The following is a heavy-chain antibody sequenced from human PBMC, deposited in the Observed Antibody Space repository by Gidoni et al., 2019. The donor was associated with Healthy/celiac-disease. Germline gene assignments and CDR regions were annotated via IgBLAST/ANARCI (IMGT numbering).Heavy chain of an antibody. V-gene: IGHV4-30-4*01. CDR2: IYYSGST. Sequence: QVQLQESGPGLVKPSQTLSLTCTVSGGSISSGDYYWSWIRQPPGKGLEWIGYIYYSGSTYYNPSLKSRVTISVDTSKNQFSLKLSSVTAADTAVYYCARDPHDSSGYYYEGDAFDIWGQGTMVTVSS. D-gene: IGHD3-22*01. CDR3: ARDPHDSSGYYYEGDAFDI. CDR1: GGSISSGDYY. J-gene: IGHJ3*02.